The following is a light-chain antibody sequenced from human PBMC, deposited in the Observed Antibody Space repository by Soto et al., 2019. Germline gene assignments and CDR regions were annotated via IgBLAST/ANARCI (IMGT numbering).Light chain of an antibody. J-gene: IGKJ1*01. Sequence: DIQMTQSPSTLSASVGDRVTITCRASQSLSSWLAWFQQKPGKAPKVLIYKASNLESGVPSRFSGSGSGTEFTLAISSLQTDDFATYYCQQYYGYSWTFGQGTKVAIK. CDR3: QQYYGYSWT. CDR2: KAS. V-gene: IGKV1-5*03. CDR1: QSLSSW.